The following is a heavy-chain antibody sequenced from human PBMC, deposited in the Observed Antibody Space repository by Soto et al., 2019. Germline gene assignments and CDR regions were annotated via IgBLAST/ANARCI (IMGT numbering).Heavy chain of an antibody. J-gene: IGHJ5*02. D-gene: IGHD2-15*01. CDR3: ASYDIVSTNWFDP. CDR2: IYYIGST. V-gene: IGHV4-61*05. CDR1: GGSISSSNYY. Sequence: PSEALSLTCTVSGGSISSSNYYWSWILQPPWKGLDWIGYIYYIGSTNYNPSLRSRVTISADTSKNQFSLKLTSVTAADTAVYYCASYDIVSTNWFDPWGQGTLVTVSS.